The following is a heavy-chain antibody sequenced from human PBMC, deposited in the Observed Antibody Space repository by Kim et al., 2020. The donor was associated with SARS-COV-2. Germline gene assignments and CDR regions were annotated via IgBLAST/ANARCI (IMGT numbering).Heavy chain of an antibody. CDR1: GFTFSSYG. D-gene: IGHD2-2*01. Sequence: GGSLRLSCAASGFTFSSYGMHWVRQAPGKGLEWVAVIWYDGSNKYYADSVKGRFTISRDNSKNTLYLQMNSLRAEDTAVYYCAREGVYQPHSGDAFDIWGQGTMVTVSS. CDR3: AREGVYQPHSGDAFDI. J-gene: IGHJ3*02. V-gene: IGHV3-33*01. CDR2: IWYDGSNK.